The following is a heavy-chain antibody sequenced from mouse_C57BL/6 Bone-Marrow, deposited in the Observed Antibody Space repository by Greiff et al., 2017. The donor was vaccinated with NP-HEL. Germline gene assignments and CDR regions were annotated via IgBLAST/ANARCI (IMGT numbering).Heavy chain of an antibody. CDR1: GYTFTSYW. D-gene: IGHD6-1*01. CDR2: INPSSGTT. Sequence: QVQLQQSGAGLAQPGASVKLSCTASGYTFTSYWVHWVQQRPGQGLEWLGYINPSSGTTKYNQKFKNKATLTADKSTSTAYMQLSSRTYEDAAVYDCARSTLDYWGQGTTLTVSS. J-gene: IGHJ2*01. CDR3: ARSTLDY. V-gene: IGHV1-7*01.